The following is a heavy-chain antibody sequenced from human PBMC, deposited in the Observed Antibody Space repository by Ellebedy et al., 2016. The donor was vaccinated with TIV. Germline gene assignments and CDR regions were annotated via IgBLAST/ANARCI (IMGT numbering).Heavy chain of an antibody. CDR1: GFTFNAYW. CDR3: ARGYYYGRMDV. Sequence: GESLKISCAASGFTFNAYWMHWVRQVPGKGLVWVSRMNTDGTSTIYADSVKGRFTISRDNAKNTLYLQVNSLRAEDTAVYYCARGYYYGRMDVWGQGTTVTVSS. V-gene: IGHV3-74*01. CDR2: MNTDGTST. D-gene: IGHD3-10*01. J-gene: IGHJ6*02.